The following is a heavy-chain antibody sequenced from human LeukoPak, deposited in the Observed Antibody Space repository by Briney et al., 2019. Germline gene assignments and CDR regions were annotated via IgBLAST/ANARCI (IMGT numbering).Heavy chain of an antibody. CDR2: IYYSGST. CDR3: ARVNDDSSGYYYYFDY. CDR1: GYSISSGYY. Sequence: PSETLSLTCTVSGYSISSGYYWGWIRQPPGKGLEWIGYIYYSGSTNYNPSLKSRVTISVDTSKNQFSLKLSSVTAADTAVYYCARVNDDSSGYYYYFDYWGQGTLVTVSS. J-gene: IGHJ4*02. V-gene: IGHV4-61*05. D-gene: IGHD3-22*01.